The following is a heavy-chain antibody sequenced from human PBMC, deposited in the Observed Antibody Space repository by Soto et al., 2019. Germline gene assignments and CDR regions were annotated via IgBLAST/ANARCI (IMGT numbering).Heavy chain of an antibody. Sequence: PSETLSLTCTVSGGSISSSSYYWGWIRQPPGKGLEWIGSIYYSGSTYYNPSLKSRVTISVDTSKNQFSLKLSSVTAADTAVYYCARALGSSITMIVVVITTMVGNWFDPWGQGTLVTSP. CDR1: GGSISSSSYY. D-gene: IGHD3-22*01. CDR3: ARALGSSITMIVVVITTMVGNWFDP. V-gene: IGHV4-39*01. CDR2: IYYSGST. J-gene: IGHJ5*02.